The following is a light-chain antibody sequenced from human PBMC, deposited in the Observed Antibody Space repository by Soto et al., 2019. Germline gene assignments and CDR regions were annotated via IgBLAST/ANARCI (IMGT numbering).Light chain of an antibody. CDR3: QQYKNWLRMFT. V-gene: IGKV3-15*01. CDR2: GAS. J-gene: IGKJ2*01. CDR1: QTISSN. Sequence: EIVMTQSPVTLSVAPGERATLSCRASQTISSNLAWYQQKPGRAPRRLINGASTRATGIQARFSGSGCGTEITLTISSLKSEDFAVSYCQQYKNWLRMFTFGQGTKLEIK.